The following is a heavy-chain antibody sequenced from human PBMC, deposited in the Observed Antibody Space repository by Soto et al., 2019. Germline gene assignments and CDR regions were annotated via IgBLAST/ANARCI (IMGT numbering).Heavy chain of an antibody. V-gene: IGHV4-61*01. J-gene: IGHJ1*01. CDR3: ARSYTLMLAALGE. D-gene: IGHD3-16*01. CDR2: IFYKGTT. CDR1: GGSVNSGTYY. Sequence: QVQLQESGPGLVKPSETLSLTCTVSGGSVNSGTYYWNWIRQPPGTGLEWIGYIFYKGTTSYNPSLSSRVTFSVDTSTNQFSLKLTSVTAADTAVYFCARSYTLMLAALGEWGQGTLVTVSS.